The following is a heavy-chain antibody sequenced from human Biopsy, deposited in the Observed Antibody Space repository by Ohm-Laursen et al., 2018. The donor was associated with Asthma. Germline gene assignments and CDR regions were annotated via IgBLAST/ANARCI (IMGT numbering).Heavy chain of an antibody. Sequence: SDTLSLTCTVSGGSISSSNWWSWVRQPPGKGLEWIGEIYHSGSTNYNPSLKSRVTISVDKSKNQFSLKLRSVTAADAAVYYCARGIARETGLFDHFDYWGQGTLVTVSS. D-gene: IGHD2-21*01. J-gene: IGHJ4*02. CDR3: ARGIARETGLFDHFDY. CDR2: IYHSGST. V-gene: IGHV4-4*02. CDR1: GGSISSSNW.